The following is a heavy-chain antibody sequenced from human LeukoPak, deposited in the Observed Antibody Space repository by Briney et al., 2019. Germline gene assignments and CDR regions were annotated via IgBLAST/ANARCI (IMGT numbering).Heavy chain of an antibody. V-gene: IGHV4-59*08. Sequence: SETLSLTCTVSGGSISSYYWSWIRQPPGKGLEWIGYIYYSGSTNYNPSLKSRVTISVDTSKNQFSLTLSSVTAADTAVYYCARNYDILTGYYDYWGQGTLVTVSS. CDR1: GGSISSYY. J-gene: IGHJ4*02. CDR2: IYYSGST. CDR3: ARNYDILTGYYDY. D-gene: IGHD3-9*01.